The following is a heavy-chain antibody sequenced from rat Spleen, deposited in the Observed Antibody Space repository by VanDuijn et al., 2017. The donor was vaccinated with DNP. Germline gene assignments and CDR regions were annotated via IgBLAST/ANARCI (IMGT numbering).Heavy chain of an antibody. V-gene: IGHV5-25*01. D-gene: IGHD1-12*01. CDR1: GFTFSDYG. Sequence: EVQLVESGGGLVQPGRSMKLSCAASGFTFSDYGMAWVRQVPTQGLEWVASIGPNVDSVYYRDSVKGRFTISRDNAQSTLYLQMDSLRSEDTATYYCARHRTIMPYYYAMDAWGQGASVTVSS. CDR3: ARHRTIMPYYYAMDA. J-gene: IGHJ4*01. CDR2: IGPNVDSV.